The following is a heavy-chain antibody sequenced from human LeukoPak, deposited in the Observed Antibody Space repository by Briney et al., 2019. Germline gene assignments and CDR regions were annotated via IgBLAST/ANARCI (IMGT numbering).Heavy chain of an antibody. D-gene: IGHD5-12*01. V-gene: IGHV3-23*01. J-gene: IGHJ4*02. CDR1: GFTFSSYA. Sequence: GGALRLSCAASGFTFSSYAMSWVRPAPGKGLEGVSAISGSGGSTYYADSVKGRFTISRDNSKNTLYLQMNSLRAEDTAVYYCARAHVDIVATIEGYYFDYWGQGTLVTVSS. CDR3: ARAHVDIVATIEGYYFDY. CDR2: ISGSGGST.